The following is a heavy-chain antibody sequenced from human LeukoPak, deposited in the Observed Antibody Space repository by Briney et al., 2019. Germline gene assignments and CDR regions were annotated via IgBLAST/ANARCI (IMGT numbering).Heavy chain of an antibody. CDR2: INYSGST. Sequence: SETLSLTCTVSGGSISNYYWSWIRQPPGRGLEWIGYINYSGSTNYNPSLKNRVTISVDTSKNQFSLKVTSVTAADTAVYYCARLNGVYWGQGTLVIVSS. D-gene: IGHD1-1*01. CDR1: GGSISNYY. CDR3: ARLNGVY. J-gene: IGHJ4*02. V-gene: IGHV4-59*08.